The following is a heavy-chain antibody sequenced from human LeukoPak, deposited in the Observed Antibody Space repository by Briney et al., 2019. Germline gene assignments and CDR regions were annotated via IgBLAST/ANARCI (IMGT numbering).Heavy chain of an antibody. J-gene: IGHJ3*02. CDR1: GFTFSSYS. CDR2: ISRSSSTI. Sequence: PGGSLRLSCAASGFTFSSYSMNWVRQAPGKGLEWVSYISRSSSTIYYADSVKGRFTISRDNAKNSLYLQMNSLRAEDTAVYYCASGRGPADAFDIWGQGTMVTVSS. V-gene: IGHV3-48*01. CDR3: ASGRGPADAFDI. D-gene: IGHD2-15*01.